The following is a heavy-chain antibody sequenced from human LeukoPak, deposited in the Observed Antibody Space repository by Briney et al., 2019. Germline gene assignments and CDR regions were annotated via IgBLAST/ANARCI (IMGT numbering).Heavy chain of an antibody. CDR3: ARSAEDIVVVVAATSDY. J-gene: IGHJ4*02. Sequence: SETLSLTCAVYGGSFSGYYWSWIRQPPGKGLEWIGEINHSGSTNYNPSLKSRVTISVDTSKNQFSLKLSSVTAADTAVYYCARSAEDIVVVVAATSDYWGQGTLVTISS. CDR2: INHSGST. D-gene: IGHD2-15*01. CDR1: GGSFSGYY. V-gene: IGHV4-34*01.